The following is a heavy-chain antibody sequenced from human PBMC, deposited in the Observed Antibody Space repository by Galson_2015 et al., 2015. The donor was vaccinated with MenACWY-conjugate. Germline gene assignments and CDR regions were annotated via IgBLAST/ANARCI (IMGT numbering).Heavy chain of an antibody. J-gene: IGHJ5*02. CDR1: GDSISSDNYY. V-gene: IGHV4-39*01. CDR3: ARRTPELNWFDP. Sequence: ETLSLTCTVSGDSISSDNYYWTWVRQPPGRGLEWIASINYSGRTFYNPFLMSRVSISVDMSKSQYSLKLTSVTAADTAVYFCARRTPELNWFDPWGQGTLVTVSS. CDR2: INYSGRT. D-gene: IGHD1-26*01.